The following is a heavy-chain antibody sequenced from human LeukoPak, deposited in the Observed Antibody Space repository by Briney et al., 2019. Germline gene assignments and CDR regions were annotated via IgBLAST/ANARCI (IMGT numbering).Heavy chain of an antibody. CDR2: ISVNGETT. J-gene: IGHJ4*02. CDR3: AQGLSSGWYPY. Sequence: GGSLSLSCAVSGFSVSGFGMSWVRQAPGKGRKWISAISVNGETTWYADSVRGRFIISRDNSKNTLYLQLSSLRAEDTAVYYCAQGLSSGWYPYWGQGSLVSVSS. V-gene: IGHV3-23*01. D-gene: IGHD6-19*01. CDR1: GFSVSGFG.